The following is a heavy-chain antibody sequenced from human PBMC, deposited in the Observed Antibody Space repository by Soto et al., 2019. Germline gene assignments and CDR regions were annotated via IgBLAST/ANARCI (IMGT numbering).Heavy chain of an antibody. V-gene: IGHV3-33*01. CDR2: IWYDGSNK. CDR1: GFTFSSYG. J-gene: IGHJ6*02. CDR3: ARDQVINYYYYGMDV. D-gene: IGHD2-21*01. Sequence: GSLRLSCAASGFTFSSYGMHWVRQAPGKGLEWVAVIWYDGSNKYYADSVKGRFTISRDNSKNTLYLQMNSLRAEDTAVYYCARDQVINYYYYGMDVWGQGTTVTVSS.